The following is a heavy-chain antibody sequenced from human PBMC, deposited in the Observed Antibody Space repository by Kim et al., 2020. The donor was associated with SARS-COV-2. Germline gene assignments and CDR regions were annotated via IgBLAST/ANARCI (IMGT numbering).Heavy chain of an antibody. CDR3: ARDRTVTWFDP. CDR1: GFTFSNSW. J-gene: IGHJ5*02. CDR2: IKQDGIDK. Sequence: GGSLRLSCAASGFTFSNSWMSWVRQAPGKGLEWVANIKQDGIDKYYVDSVKGRFTISRDNAKNSLYLQMNSLRAEDTAVYYCARDRTVTWFDPWGEGTLVTDSP. V-gene: IGHV3-7*01. D-gene: IGHD4-17*01.